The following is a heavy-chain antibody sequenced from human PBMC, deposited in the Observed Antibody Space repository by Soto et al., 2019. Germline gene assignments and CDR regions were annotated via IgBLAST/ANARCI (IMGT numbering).Heavy chain of an antibody. Sequence: QVQLVQSGAEVKKPGSSVKVSCKASGGTFSSYAISWVRQAPGQGLEWMGGIIPILGTANYAQKFQGRVTITADESTSTADMELSSLRSEDTAVYYCARNQVDDPSAAFDIWGQGTMVTVSS. CDR3: ARNQVDDPSAAFDI. J-gene: IGHJ3*02. CDR2: IIPILGTA. V-gene: IGHV1-69*01. D-gene: IGHD1-1*01. CDR1: GGTFSSYA.